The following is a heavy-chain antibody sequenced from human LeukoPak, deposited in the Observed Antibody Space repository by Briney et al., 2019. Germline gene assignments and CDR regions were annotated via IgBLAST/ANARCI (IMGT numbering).Heavy chain of an antibody. J-gene: IGHJ4*02. CDR2: IDPSDSYT. D-gene: IGHD6-13*01. CDR3: ARQHSSSWYPLDY. V-gene: IGHV5-10-1*01. Sequence: GESLKISCKGPGYSFINYWIAWVRQMPGKGLEWMGRIDPSDSYTNYSPSFQGHVTISADKSISTAYLQWSSLKASDTAMYYCARQHSSSWYPLDYWGQGTLVTVSS. CDR1: GYSFINYW.